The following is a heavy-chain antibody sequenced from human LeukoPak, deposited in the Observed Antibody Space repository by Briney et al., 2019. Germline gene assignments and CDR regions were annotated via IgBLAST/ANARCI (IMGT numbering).Heavy chain of an antibody. J-gene: IGHJ4*02. V-gene: IGHV3-21*01. CDR3: ASNPHDSSGYYYL. CDR2: ISSSSSYI. Sequence: GGSLRLSCAASGFTFSSYSMNWVRQAPGKGLEWVSSISSSSSYIYYADSVKGRFTISRDNAKNSLYLQMNSLRAEDTAVYYCASNPHDSSGYYYLWGQGTLVTVSS. CDR1: GFTFSSYS. D-gene: IGHD3-22*01.